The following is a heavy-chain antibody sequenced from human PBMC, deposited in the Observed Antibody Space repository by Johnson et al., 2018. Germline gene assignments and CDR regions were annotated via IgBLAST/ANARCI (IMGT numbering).Heavy chain of an antibody. CDR3: AKTYYYDSSGYGHYYMDV. J-gene: IGHJ6*03. V-gene: IGHV3-30*18. CDR2: ISYDGSNK. Sequence: QVQLVQSGGGVVQPGRSLRLSCAASGFTFSSYGMHWVRQAPGKGLEGVAVISYDGSNKYYADSGKGRFTISRENSKNTLYLQMNSLRAEDTAVYYCAKTYYYDSSGYGHYYMDVWGKGTTVTVSS. D-gene: IGHD3-22*01. CDR1: GFTFSSYG.